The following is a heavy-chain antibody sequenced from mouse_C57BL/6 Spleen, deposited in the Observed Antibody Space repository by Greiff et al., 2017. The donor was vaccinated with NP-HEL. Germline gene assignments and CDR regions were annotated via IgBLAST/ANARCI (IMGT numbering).Heavy chain of an antibody. CDR3: ARERVYGLFDY. J-gene: IGHJ2*01. Sequence: PVESGPELVKPGASVKTSCKAFGYAFSSLWMNWVKQRPGKGLEWIGRIYPGDGDTNYNGKFKGKATLTADKSSSTAYMQLSCLTSEDSAVYFCARERVYGLFDYWGQGTTLTVSS. CDR1: GYAFSSLW. D-gene: IGHD1-2*01. CDR2: IYPGDGDT. V-gene: IGHV1-82*01.